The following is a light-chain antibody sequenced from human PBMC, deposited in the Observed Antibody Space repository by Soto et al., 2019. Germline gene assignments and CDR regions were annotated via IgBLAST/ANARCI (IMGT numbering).Light chain of an antibody. V-gene: IGLV2-14*01. CDR1: SSDVGGYNY. CDR2: EVS. J-gene: IGLJ1*01. CDR3: SSFTNTSSRYA. Sequence: QSALTQPASVSGSPGQSITISCTGTSSDVGGYNYVSWFQHHPGKAPTLIIYEVSYRPSGVSNRFSGSKSGDTSSLTISGPQAEDEAEYYCSSFTNTSSRYAFGTGTKLTVL.